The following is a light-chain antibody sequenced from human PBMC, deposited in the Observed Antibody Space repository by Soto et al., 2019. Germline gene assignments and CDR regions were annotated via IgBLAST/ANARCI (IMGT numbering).Light chain of an antibody. CDR2: GNN. V-gene: IGLV1-44*01. J-gene: IGLJ2*01. Sequence: QSVLTQPPSASGTPGQRVTISCSGSGSSIGTNTVNWYRQLPGTAPNLLIYGNNQRPSGVPDRFSGSKSGTSASLGIRGLHSEDEADYYCAAWDGSLNNVLFGGGTKLTVL. CDR3: AAWDGSLNNVL. CDR1: GSSIGTNT.